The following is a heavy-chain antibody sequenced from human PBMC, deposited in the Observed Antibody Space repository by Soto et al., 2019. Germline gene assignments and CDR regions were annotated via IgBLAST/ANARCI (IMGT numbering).Heavy chain of an antibody. J-gene: IGHJ5*02. V-gene: IGHV4-31*03. CDR2: IYYSGST. CDR3: ARDGASESSGYNWFDP. CDR1: VGSISSGGYY. D-gene: IGHD3-22*01. Sequence: LSLTCTVSVGSISSGGYYWNWIRQHPGKGLEWIGYIYYSGSTYYNPSLRSRLTISLDTSKNQFSLKLSSVTAADTAVYYCARDGASESSGYNWFDPWGQGTLVTVSS.